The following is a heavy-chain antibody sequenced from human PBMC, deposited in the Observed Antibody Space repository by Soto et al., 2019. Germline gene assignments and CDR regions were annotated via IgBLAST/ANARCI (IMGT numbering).Heavy chain of an antibody. J-gene: IGHJ6*02. V-gene: IGHV3-9*01. Sequence: GGSLRLSSAASGFTFDDYAMHSVRQARGKGLEWVLGISWNSGSIRYADSLKGRFTISRDNAKNSLYLQMNSLRAEDTALYYCAKDITAAGPSLFYGMDVWGQGTTVTVSS. CDR1: GFTFDDYA. CDR2: ISWNSGSI. CDR3: AKDITAAGPSLFYGMDV. D-gene: IGHD6-13*01.